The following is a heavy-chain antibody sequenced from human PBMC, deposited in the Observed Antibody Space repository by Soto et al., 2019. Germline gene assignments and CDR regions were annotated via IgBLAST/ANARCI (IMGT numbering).Heavy chain of an antibody. D-gene: IGHD3-10*01. Sequence: SETLSLTCTVSGGSINNNYWSWIRQPPGRGLEWIGYIFSNGRTNYNPSLESRVTISVDTSKNQLSLKLRSVTAADTAVYYCARGGDNSPWYYSLWGQGTLVTVSS. V-gene: IGHV4-59*01. CDR1: GGSINNNY. CDR3: ARGGDNSPWYYSL. CDR2: IFSNGRT. J-gene: IGHJ4*02.